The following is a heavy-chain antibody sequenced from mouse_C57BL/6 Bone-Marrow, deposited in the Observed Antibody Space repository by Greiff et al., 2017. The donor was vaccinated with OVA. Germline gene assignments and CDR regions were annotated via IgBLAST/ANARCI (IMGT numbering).Heavy chain of an antibody. CDR1: GYTFTSYG. Sequence: VQLQQSGAELARPGASVKLSCKASGYTFTSYGISWVKQRTGQGLEWIGEIYPRSGNTYYNEKFKGKATLTEDKSSSTAYMELRSLTSEDSAVYFCASIYFYYFDYWGQGTTLTVSS. CDR2: IYPRSGNT. V-gene: IGHV1-81*01. D-gene: IGHD2-1*01. CDR3: ASIYFYYFDY. J-gene: IGHJ2*01.